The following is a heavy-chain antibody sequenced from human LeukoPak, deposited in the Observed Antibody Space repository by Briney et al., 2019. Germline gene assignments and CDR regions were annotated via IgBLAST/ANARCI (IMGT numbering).Heavy chain of an antibody. Sequence: PGGSLRLSCAASGFTFSNFAMTWVRQAPGKGLEWVSAISGSGGSTHYADSVKGRFTISRDNSKNTVYLQMNSLRAEDTAVYYCAKQSGGSGNYYYYWGQGTLVAVSS. CDR1: GFTFSNFA. J-gene: IGHJ4*02. D-gene: IGHD3-10*01. CDR3: AKQSGGSGNYYYY. V-gene: IGHV3-23*01. CDR2: ISGSGGST.